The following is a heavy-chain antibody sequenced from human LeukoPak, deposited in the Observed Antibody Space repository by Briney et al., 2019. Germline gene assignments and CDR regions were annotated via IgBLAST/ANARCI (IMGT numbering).Heavy chain of an antibody. D-gene: IGHD6-19*01. J-gene: IGHJ3*02. V-gene: IGHV4-4*02. Sequence: SGTLSLTCAVSGGSISSSNWWSWVRQPPGKGLEWIGEIYHSGSTNYNPSLKSRVTISVDKSKNQFSLKLSSVTAADTAVYYCARSSIAVAGNDAFDIWGQGTMVTVSS. CDR3: ARSSIAVAGNDAFDI. CDR2: IYHSGST. CDR1: GGSISSSNW.